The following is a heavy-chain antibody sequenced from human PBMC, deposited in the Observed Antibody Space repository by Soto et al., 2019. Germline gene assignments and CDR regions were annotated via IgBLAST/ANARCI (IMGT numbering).Heavy chain of an antibody. CDR3: ARGGSALRFLECLQKPTYYYNGRNV. Sequence: GGSLRLSSAASGFTFSDYYMSWIRQAPGKGLEWVSYISSSGSTIYYADSVKGRFTISRDNSKNTLNLQMNSLKAEDTAVHYSARGGSALRFLECLQKPTYYYNGRNVWAQGTTVTVS. V-gene: IGHV3-11*04. CDR1: GFTFSDYY. D-gene: IGHD3-3*01. CDR2: ISSSGSTI. J-gene: IGHJ6*02.